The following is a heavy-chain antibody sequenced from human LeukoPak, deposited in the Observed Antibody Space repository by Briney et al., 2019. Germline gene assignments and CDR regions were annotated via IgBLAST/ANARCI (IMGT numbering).Heavy chain of an antibody. Sequence: PGRSLRLSCAASGFTFSSYAMHWVRQAPGKGLEWVAVISYAGSNKNYAESAKGRFTISRDNSKNTLYLQMNSLRAEDTAVYYCVKDRSYMFGESFASFDYWGQGTLVTVSS. V-gene: IGHV3-30*04. CDR1: GFTFSSYA. D-gene: IGHD3-10*02. CDR3: VKDRSYMFGESFASFDY. J-gene: IGHJ4*02. CDR2: ISYAGSNK.